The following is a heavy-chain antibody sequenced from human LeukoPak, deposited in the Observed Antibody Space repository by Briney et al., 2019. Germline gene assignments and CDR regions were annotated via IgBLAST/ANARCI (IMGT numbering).Heavy chain of an antibody. CDR2: ISSSSSYI. CDR3: ARGRSAYQEFDF. Sequence: GGSLRLSCAASGFTFSSYSMNWVRQAPGKGLEWVSSISSSSSYIYYADSVKGRFTISRDNAKNSLYLQMNSPRAEDTAVYYCARGRSAYQEFDFWGQGTLVTVSS. J-gene: IGHJ4*02. CDR1: GFTFSSYS. V-gene: IGHV3-21*01. D-gene: IGHD3-22*01.